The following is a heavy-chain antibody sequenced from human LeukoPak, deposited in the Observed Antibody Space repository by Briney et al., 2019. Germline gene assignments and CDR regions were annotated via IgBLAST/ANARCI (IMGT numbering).Heavy chain of an antibody. J-gene: IGHJ1*01. D-gene: IGHD3-10*01. CDR2: INSDGSGT. CDR1: GLSFSSYW. Sequence: PGGSLRLSCAASGLSFSSYWMYWVRQAPGKGLVWVSRINSDGSGTYYADSVKGRFTISRDNAKNTLYLQMNSLRAEDTAMYYCTVNTGSGTYGNFQYWGQGTLVTVSS. CDR3: TVNTGSGTYGNFQY. V-gene: IGHV3-74*01.